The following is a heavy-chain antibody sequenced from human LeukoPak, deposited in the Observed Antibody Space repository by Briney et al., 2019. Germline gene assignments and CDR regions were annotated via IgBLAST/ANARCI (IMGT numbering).Heavy chain of an antibody. V-gene: IGHV1-18*01. Sequence: ASVKVSCKASGYTFTSYGISWVRQAPGQGLEWMGWISAYDGNTNYAQKFQGRVTMTRDTSISTAYMELSRLRSDDTAVYYCARDPGIAVAGPDYWGQGTLVTVSS. CDR1: GYTFTSYG. CDR2: ISAYDGNT. J-gene: IGHJ4*02. D-gene: IGHD6-19*01. CDR3: ARDPGIAVAGPDY.